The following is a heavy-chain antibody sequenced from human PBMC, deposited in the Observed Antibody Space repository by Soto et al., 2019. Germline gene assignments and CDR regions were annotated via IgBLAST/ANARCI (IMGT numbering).Heavy chain of an antibody. Sequence: GASVKVSCKASGYTFTSYGISWVRQAPGQGLEWMGWISAYNGNTNYAQKLQGRVTMTTDTSTSTAYMELRSLRSDDTAVYYCARDSITVREKGSVVEWFGELNHDYWGQGTLVTVSS. CDR1: GYTFTSYG. J-gene: IGHJ4*02. CDR2: ISAYNGNT. CDR3: ARDSITVREKGSVVEWFGELNHDY. D-gene: IGHD3-10*01. V-gene: IGHV1-18*01.